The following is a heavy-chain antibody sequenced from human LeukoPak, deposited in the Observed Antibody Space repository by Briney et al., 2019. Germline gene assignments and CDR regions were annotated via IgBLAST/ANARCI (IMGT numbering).Heavy chain of an antibody. D-gene: IGHD1-7*01. Sequence: GESLKISCKGSGYSFITYWIGWVRQMPGKGLEYMGIIYPDDSDTRYSPSFEGQVTFSVDKSVNTAYLQWNSLRASDTAMYYCARGRGNYFDSYHYGMDVWGQGTTVTVSS. V-gene: IGHV5-51*01. CDR3: ARGRGNYFDSYHYGMDV. CDR2: IYPDDSDT. CDR1: GYSFITYW. J-gene: IGHJ6*02.